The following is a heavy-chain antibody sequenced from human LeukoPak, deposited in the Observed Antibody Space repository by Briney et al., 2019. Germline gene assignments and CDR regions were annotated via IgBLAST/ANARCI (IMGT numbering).Heavy chain of an antibody. V-gene: IGHV1-58*02. CDR3: AAGAAAGTMGDY. Sequence: SVKVSCKASGFTFTSSAMQWVRQARGQRLEWIGWIVDGSGNTNYAQKFQERVTITRDMSTSTAYMELSSLRSEDTAVYYCAAGAAAGTMGDYWGQGTLVTVSS. CDR1: GFTFTSSA. J-gene: IGHJ4*02. D-gene: IGHD6-13*01. CDR2: IVDGSGNT.